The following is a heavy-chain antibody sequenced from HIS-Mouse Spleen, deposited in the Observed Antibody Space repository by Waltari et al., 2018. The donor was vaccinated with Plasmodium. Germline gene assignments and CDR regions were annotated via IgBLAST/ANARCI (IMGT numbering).Heavy chain of an antibody. D-gene: IGHD6-13*01. V-gene: IGHV1-2*02. CDR2: INPNSGST. CDR1: GYTFTGYY. Sequence: QVKLVQSGAEVKKPGASVKVSCKDSGYTFTGYYMHWVRQAPGRWLEWMGEINPNSGSTNYAQSLQGRVTMTRATSISTAYMGLIRLRSDDTALYYCARVLGYKAAAGTFVEYFQHWGQGTLVTVSS. CDR3: ARVLGYKAAAGTFVEYFQH. J-gene: IGHJ1*01.